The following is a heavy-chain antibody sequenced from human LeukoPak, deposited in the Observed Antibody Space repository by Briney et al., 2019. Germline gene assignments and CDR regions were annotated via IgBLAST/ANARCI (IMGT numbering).Heavy chain of an antibody. J-gene: IGHJ4*02. Sequence: GGSLRLSCAASGFTFSSDAMSWVRQAPGKGLEWVSAISGSGGSTYYADSVKGRFTISRNNSKNTLHLQMNSLRAEDTAVYYCAKDEYYDSSGYNTFDYWGQGTLVTVSS. D-gene: IGHD3-22*01. CDR1: GFTFSSDA. V-gene: IGHV3-23*01. CDR3: AKDEYYDSSGYNTFDY. CDR2: ISGSGGST.